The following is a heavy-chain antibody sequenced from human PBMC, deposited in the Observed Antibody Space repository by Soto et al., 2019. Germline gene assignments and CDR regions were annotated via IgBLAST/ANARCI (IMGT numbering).Heavy chain of an antibody. CDR1: GFTFSSND. CDR3: ATRPLLPGAP. CDR2: IYSGGST. Sequence: EVQLVESGGGLIQPGGSLRLFCAASGFTFSSNDMNWVRQAPGKGLEWVSLIYSGGSTYYADSVKGRFTISRDNSNNTLYLQMSSLRAEDTAVSYCATRPLLPGAPWGQGTMVTVSS. V-gene: IGHV3-53*01. D-gene: IGHD3-22*01. J-gene: IGHJ3*01.